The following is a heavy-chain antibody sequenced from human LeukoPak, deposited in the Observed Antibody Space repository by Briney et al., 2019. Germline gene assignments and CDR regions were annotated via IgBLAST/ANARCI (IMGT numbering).Heavy chain of an antibody. CDR2: IIPILGIA. J-gene: IGHJ6*02. V-gene: IGHV1-69*04. D-gene: IGHD6-13*01. CDR1: GGTFSSYA. Sequence: ASVKVSCKASGGTFSSYAISWVRQAPGQGLEWMGRIIPILGIANYAQKFQGRVTMTRNTSISTAYMELSSLRSEDTAVYYCARASGIAAAGTNYYYGMDVWGQGTTVTVSS. CDR3: ARASGIAAAGTNYYYGMDV.